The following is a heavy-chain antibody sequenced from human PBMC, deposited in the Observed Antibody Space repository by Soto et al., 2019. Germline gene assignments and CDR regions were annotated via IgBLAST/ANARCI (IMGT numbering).Heavy chain of an antibody. CDR2: IRTKANSYAT. Sequence: WGSLRLPCAASGFTLSGSAMHWVRQASGQGMEWVGRIRTKANSYATAYAASVKGRFTISRDDSKNTAYLQMNSLKTEDTAVYYCTRGGIAAAANWFDPWGQGTLVTVYS. D-gene: IGHD6-13*01. J-gene: IGHJ5*02. CDR3: TRGGIAAAANWFDP. CDR1: GFTLSGSA. V-gene: IGHV3-73*01.